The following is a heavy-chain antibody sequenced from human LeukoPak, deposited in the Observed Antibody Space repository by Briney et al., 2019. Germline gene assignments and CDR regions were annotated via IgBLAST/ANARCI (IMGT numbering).Heavy chain of an antibody. CDR1: GFTFSSYG. CDR3: AREPHRITIFWIMDV. J-gene: IGHJ6*02. V-gene: IGHV3-33*01. Sequence: GRSLRLSCAASGFTFSSYGMHWVRQAPGKGPEWVAVIWYDGSNKYYADSVKGRFTISRDNSKNTLYLQMNSLRAEDTAVYYCAREPHRITIFWIMDVWGQGTTVTVSS. CDR2: IWYDGSNK. D-gene: IGHD3-9*01.